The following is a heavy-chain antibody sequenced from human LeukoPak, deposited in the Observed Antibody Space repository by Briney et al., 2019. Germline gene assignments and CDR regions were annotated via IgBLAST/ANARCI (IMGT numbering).Heavy chain of an antibody. D-gene: IGHD1-26*01. CDR1: GDSVSSNSAS. J-gene: IGHJ4*02. Sequence: SQTLSLTCVISGDSVSSNSASWNWIRQSPSRGLEWLGRTYYRSKWFNDYALSVKSRMTINPDTSKNQFSLRLNSVTPEDTAVYYCARGSTALFDFWGQGTLVTVSS. V-gene: IGHV6-1*01. CDR3: ARGSTALFDF. CDR2: TYYRSKWFN.